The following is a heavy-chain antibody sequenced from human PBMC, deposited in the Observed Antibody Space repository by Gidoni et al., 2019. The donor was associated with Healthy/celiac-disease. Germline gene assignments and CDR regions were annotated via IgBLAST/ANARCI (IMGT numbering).Heavy chain of an antibody. V-gene: IGHV3-21*01. CDR2: ISSSISYI. CDR1: GFTFSSYS. D-gene: IGHD2-2*01. CDR3: ARESQTSGSYCSSTSCKGTFDY. Sequence: EVQLVESGGGLVKPGGPLRLSCAASGFTFSSYSMNWVRQAPGKGLEWVSSISSSISYIYYADSVKGRFTISRDNAKNSLYLQMNSLRAEDTAVYYCARESQTSGSYCSSTSCKGTFDYWGQGTLVTVSS. J-gene: IGHJ4*02.